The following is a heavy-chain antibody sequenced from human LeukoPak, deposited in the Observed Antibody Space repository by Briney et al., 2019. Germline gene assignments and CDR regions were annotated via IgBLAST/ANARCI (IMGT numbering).Heavy chain of an antibody. CDR2: INYSGST. J-gene: IGHJ4*02. Sequence: SETLSLTCAVYGGSFSGYYWSWIRQPPGKGLEWIGEINYSGSTNYNPSLKSRVTISVDTSKNQFSLKLSSVTAADTAVYYCARTNRSDDILTGYSLDYFDYWGQGTLVTVSS. D-gene: IGHD3-9*01. CDR3: ARTNRSDDILTGYSLDYFDY. V-gene: IGHV4-34*01. CDR1: GGSFSGYY.